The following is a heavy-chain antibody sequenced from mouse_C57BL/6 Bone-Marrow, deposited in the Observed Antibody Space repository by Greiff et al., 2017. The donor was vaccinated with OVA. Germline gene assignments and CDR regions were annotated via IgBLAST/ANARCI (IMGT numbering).Heavy chain of an antibody. CDR2: INYDGSST. CDR1: GFTFSDYY. CDR3: ARTPYFDY. V-gene: IGHV5-16*01. J-gene: IGHJ2*01. Sequence: EVQVVESEGGLVQPGSSMKLSCTASGFTFSDYYMAWVRQVPEKGLEWVANINYDGSSTYYLDSLKSRFIISRDNAKNILYLQMSSLKSEDTATYYCARTPYFDYWGHGTTLTVSS.